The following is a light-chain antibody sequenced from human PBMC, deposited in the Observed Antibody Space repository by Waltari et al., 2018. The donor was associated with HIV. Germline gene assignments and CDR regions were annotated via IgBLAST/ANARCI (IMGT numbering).Light chain of an antibody. CDR1: SSNIGNQY. CDR2: DTN. J-gene: IGLJ3*02. V-gene: IGLV1-51*01. CDR3: GTWDSSLNSWE. Sequence: HSVLTPPPSASAAPGQTVPISCSGSSSNIGNQYVSWYQQLPGTAPKLLIYDTNKRPSGIADRFSGSKSGTAATLGITGLQTGDEADYYCGTWDSSLNSWEFGGGTKVTVL.